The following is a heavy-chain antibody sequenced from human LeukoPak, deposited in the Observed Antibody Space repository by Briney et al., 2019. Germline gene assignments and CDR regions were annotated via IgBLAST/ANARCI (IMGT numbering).Heavy chain of an antibody. CDR3: ARASPQYGMDV. V-gene: IGHV4-30-4*01. Sequence: SETLSLTCAVSGGSISSGGYSWSWIRQPPGKGLEWIGYIYYSGSTYYNPSLKSRVTISVDTSKNQFSLKLSSVTAADTAVYYCARASPQYGMDVWGQGTTVTVSS. CDR2: IYYSGST. J-gene: IGHJ6*02. CDR1: GGSISSGGYS.